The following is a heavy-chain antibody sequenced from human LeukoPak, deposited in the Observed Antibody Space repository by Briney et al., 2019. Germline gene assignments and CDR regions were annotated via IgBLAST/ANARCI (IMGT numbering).Heavy chain of an antibody. Sequence: GASVKVSCKASGGTFSSYAISWVRQAPGRGLEWMGGIIPIFGTANYAQKFQGRVTIAADESTSTAYMELSSLRSEDTAVYYCARSDYGDYRLYSYYFDYWGQGTLVTVSS. J-gene: IGHJ4*02. D-gene: IGHD4-17*01. V-gene: IGHV1-69*13. CDR3: ARSDYGDYRLYSYYFDY. CDR2: IIPIFGTA. CDR1: GGTFSSYA.